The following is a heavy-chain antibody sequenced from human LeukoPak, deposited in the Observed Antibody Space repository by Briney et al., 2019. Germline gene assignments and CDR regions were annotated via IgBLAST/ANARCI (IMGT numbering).Heavy chain of an antibody. CDR1: GFTFSSYS. J-gene: IGHJ4*02. CDR3: ASLIAAAGRAGDY. CDR2: ISSSSSYI. D-gene: IGHD6-13*01. Sequence: PGGSLRLSCAASGFTFSSYSMNWVRQAPGKGLEWVSSISSSSSYIYYADSVKGRFTISRDNAKNSLYLQMNSLRAEDTAVYYCASLIAAAGRAGDYWGQGTLVTVSS. V-gene: IGHV3-21*01.